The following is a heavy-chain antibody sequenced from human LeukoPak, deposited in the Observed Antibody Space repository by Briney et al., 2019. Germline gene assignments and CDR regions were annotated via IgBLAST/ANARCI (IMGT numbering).Heavy chain of an antibody. CDR2: ISAYNGNT. Sequence: GASVTVSCKASGYTFTSYGISWVRQAPGQGLEWMGWISAYNGNTNYAQKLQGRVTMTTDTSTSTAYMELRSLRSDDTAVYYCARVARVLGSGLADYWGQGTLVTVSS. D-gene: IGHD3-3*01. CDR3: ARVARVLGSGLADY. J-gene: IGHJ4*02. V-gene: IGHV1-18*01. CDR1: GYTFTSYG.